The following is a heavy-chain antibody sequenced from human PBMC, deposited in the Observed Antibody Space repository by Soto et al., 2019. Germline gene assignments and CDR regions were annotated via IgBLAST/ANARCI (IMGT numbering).Heavy chain of an antibody. CDR3: ATVSSGWSGASYYYYGMDV. D-gene: IGHD6-19*01. V-gene: IGHV1-24*01. CDR1: GYTLTELS. J-gene: IGHJ6*02. CDR2: FDPEDGET. Sequence: ASVKVSCKVSGYTLTELSMHWVRQAPGKGLEWMGGFDPEDGETIYAQKFQGRVTMTEDTSTDTAYMELSSLRSEDTAVYYCATVSSGWSGASYYYYGMDVWGQGTTVTVSS.